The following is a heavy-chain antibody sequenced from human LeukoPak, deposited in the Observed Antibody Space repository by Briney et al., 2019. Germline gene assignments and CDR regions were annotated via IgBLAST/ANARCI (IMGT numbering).Heavy chain of an antibody. J-gene: IGHJ4*02. CDR1: GGSISSSSYY. Sequence: PSETLSLTCTVSGGSISSSSYYWGWIRQPPGKGLEWIGNIYYSGSTYYNPSLKSRVTISLDTSKNQFSLKLSSVTAADTAVYYCARLDYGSGVGYWGQGTLVTVSS. CDR2: IYYSGST. D-gene: IGHD3-10*01. CDR3: ARLDYGSGVGY. V-gene: IGHV4-39*01.